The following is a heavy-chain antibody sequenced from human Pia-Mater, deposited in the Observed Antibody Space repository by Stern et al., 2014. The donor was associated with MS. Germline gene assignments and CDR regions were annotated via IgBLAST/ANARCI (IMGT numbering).Heavy chain of an antibody. V-gene: IGHV3-11*01. J-gene: IGHJ4*02. CDR3: ARRSGFPPYFDY. CDR2: ISSTGSTI. D-gene: IGHD3-10*01. Sequence: QVQLVESGGGLVKPGGSLRLSCAASGFTFSNYYMSWIRQPPGKGRECVSYISSTGSTISYADSVKGRFTISRDNAKNSLYLQMNSLRAEDTAVYYCARRSGFPPYFDYWGQGSLVTVSS. CDR1: GFTFSNYY.